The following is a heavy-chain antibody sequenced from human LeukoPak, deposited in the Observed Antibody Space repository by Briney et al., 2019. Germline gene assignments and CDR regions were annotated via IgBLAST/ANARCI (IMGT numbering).Heavy chain of an antibody. CDR2: IYYSGST. CDR1: GYSISSGYY. D-gene: IGHD3-10*01. J-gene: IGHJ4*02. Sequence: PSETLSLTCTVSGYSISSGYYWGWIRQPPGKGLEWIGNIYYSGSTYYNPSFKSRLTISVDTSKNQFSLKLSSVTAADTAVYYCASLRTGDFDYWGQGALVTVSP. V-gene: IGHV4-38-2*02. CDR3: ASLRTGDFDY.